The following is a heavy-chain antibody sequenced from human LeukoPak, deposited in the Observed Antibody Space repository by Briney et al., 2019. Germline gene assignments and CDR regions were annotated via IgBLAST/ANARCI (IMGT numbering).Heavy chain of an antibody. CDR1: GYSFTSYW. CDR2: IYPGDSDT. V-gene: IGHV5-51*01. CDR3: ARRALIHPHGNGNWFDP. D-gene: IGHD1-1*01. J-gene: IGHJ5*02. Sequence: GESLKISCKGSGYSFTSYWIGWVRQMPGKGLEWMGIIYPGDSDTRYSPSFQGQVTISADKSISTAYLQWSSLKASDTAMYYCARRALIHPHGNGNWFDPWGQGTLVTVSS.